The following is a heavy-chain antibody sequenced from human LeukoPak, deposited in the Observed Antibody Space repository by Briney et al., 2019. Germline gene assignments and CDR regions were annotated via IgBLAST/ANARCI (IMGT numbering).Heavy chain of an antibody. CDR1: GFTFSSYA. J-gene: IGHJ4*02. CDR3: ANTLTSDYYGSGSYYNHGTY. CDR2: ISYDGSNK. V-gene: IGHV3-30-3*01. Sequence: GGSLRLSCAASGFTFSSYAMHWVRQAPGKGLEWVAVISYDGSNKYYADSVKGRFTISRDNSKNTLYLQMNSLRAEDTAVYYCANTLTSDYYGSGSYYNHGTYWGQGTLVTVSS. D-gene: IGHD3-10*01.